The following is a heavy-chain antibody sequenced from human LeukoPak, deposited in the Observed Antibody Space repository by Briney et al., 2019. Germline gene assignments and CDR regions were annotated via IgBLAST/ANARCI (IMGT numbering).Heavy chain of an antibody. CDR3: ATSRGSGSYSAS. D-gene: IGHD3-10*01. Sequence: SETLSLTCAVSGGSIASSNWWNWVSQSPGKGLEWIGEIYHSGSTNYSPSLKSRVTISVDKFKNQFSLKLSSVTAADTAVYYCATSRGSGSYSASWGQGNLVTVSS. CDR1: GGSIASSNW. CDR2: IYHSGST. J-gene: IGHJ5*02. V-gene: IGHV4-4*02.